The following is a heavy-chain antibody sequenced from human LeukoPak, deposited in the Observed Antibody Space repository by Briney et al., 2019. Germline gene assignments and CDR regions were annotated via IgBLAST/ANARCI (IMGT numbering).Heavy chain of an antibody. J-gene: IGHJ4*02. Sequence: GGSLRLSCAASGFTSSSHSMNWVRQAPGKGLEWVSSISSGSSYIYYAESLKGRFTISRDNAKNSLYLQMNSLRAEDTAVYYYARRYDFWNGYTYFDYWGQGTLVTVSS. CDR2: ISSGSSYI. D-gene: IGHD3-3*01. CDR3: ARRYDFWNGYTYFDY. V-gene: IGHV3-21*01. CDR1: GFTSSSHS.